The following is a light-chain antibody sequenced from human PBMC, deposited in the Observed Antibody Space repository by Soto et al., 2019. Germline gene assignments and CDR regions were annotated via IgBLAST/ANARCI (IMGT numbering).Light chain of an antibody. V-gene: IGLV2-14*01. CDR1: GSDVGGYNY. CDR2: EVS. CDR3: SSYTSTSTPVV. J-gene: IGLJ1*01. Sequence: QSALTQPASVSGSPGQSITISCTGTGSDVGGYNYVSWYQQHPGKAPKLIISEVSNRPSGVSNRFSGSKSGNTASLTISGLQAADEADYYCSSYTSTSTPVVFGTGTKLTVL.